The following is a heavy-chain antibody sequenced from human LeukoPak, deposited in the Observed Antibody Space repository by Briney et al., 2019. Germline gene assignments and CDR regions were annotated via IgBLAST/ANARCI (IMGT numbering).Heavy chain of an antibody. Sequence: PSQTLSLTCAISGDSISSNNAAWHWIRLSPSRGLEWLGRTLYRSKWLNDYAPSVKGRITISPDTSKNQFSLQLKSVTPEDTALYYCTRGPDDLLHGRAFDFWGQGTMVTVSS. CDR2: TLYRSKWLN. CDR3: TRGPDDLLHGRAFDF. CDR1: GDSISSNNAA. D-gene: IGHD3-3*01. V-gene: IGHV6-1*01. J-gene: IGHJ3*01.